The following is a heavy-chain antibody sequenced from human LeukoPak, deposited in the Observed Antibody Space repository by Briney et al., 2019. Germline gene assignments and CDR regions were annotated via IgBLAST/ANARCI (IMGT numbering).Heavy chain of an antibody. CDR2: ISGSGGST. CDR3: AKWVWSGYDWDPWEGMDV. J-gene: IGHJ6*04. D-gene: IGHD5-12*01. V-gene: IGHV3-23*01. Sequence: GGSLRLSCAASGFTFSSYAMHWVRQAPGKGLEWVSAISGSGGSTYYADSVKGRFTISRDNSKNTLYLQMNSLRAEDTAVYYCAKWVWSGYDWDPWEGMDVWGKGTTVTVSS. CDR1: GFTFSSYA.